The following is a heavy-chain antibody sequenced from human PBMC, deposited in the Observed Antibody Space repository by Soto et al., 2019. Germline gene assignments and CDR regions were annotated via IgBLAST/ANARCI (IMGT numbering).Heavy chain of an antibody. CDR3: AHTYSSSPDDGFDV. D-gene: IGHD6-6*01. CDR1: GLSRITLVVG. CDR2: IYWDDDK. V-gene: IGHV2-5*02. Sequence: SGPTLVNPTQMLTLTCTFSGLSRITLVVGVGWIRQPPGEALEWLALIYWDDDKRYSPSLRSRLTITKDTSKNQVVLTMTNMEPVDTGTYYCAHTYSSSPDDGFDVWGQGTRVTVSS. J-gene: IGHJ3*01.